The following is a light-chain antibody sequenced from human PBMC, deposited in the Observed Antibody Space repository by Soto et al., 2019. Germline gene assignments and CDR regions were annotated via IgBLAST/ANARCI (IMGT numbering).Light chain of an antibody. CDR2: EVY. V-gene: IGLV2-14*01. Sequence: QSVLAHPSSVAGSPRQSIPISCTGRSSDVGGYNYVSWYQQHPGKAPKLTIYEVYNRPSGVSNRFSGSKSGNTASLTISGLQAEDEADYYCSSYTGSSTQYAFGTGTKVTAL. CDR3: SSYTGSSTQYA. CDR1: SSDVGGYNY. J-gene: IGLJ1*01.